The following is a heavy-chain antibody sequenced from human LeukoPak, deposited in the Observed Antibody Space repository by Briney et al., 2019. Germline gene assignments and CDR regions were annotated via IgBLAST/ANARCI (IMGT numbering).Heavy chain of an antibody. V-gene: IGHV4-59*01. J-gene: IGHJ4*02. CDR3: ARGAGGDMYSGSHRPIDY. D-gene: IGHD1-26*01. Sequence: SETLSLTCTVSGGSISSYYWSWIRQPPGKGLEWIGYIYYSGSTNYNPSLKRRVTISVDTSKNQFSLKLSSVTAADTAVYYCARGAGGDMYSGSHRPIDYWGQGTLVTVSS. CDR1: GGSISSYY. CDR2: IYYSGST.